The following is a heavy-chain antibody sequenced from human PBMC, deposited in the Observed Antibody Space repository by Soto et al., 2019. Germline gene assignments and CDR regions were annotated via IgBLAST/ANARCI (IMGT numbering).Heavy chain of an antibody. CDR2: IYSSGST. Sequence: GGSLRLSCAASGFTVSSNYMSWVRQAPGKGLEWVSVIYSSGSTNYADSVKGRFTISRDNSKNTLYLQMNSLRAEDTAVYYCARGAHYCSGGSCFDYWGQGTLVTVSS. V-gene: IGHV3-66*01. CDR3: ARGAHYCSGGSCFDY. D-gene: IGHD2-15*01. J-gene: IGHJ4*02. CDR1: GFTVSSNY.